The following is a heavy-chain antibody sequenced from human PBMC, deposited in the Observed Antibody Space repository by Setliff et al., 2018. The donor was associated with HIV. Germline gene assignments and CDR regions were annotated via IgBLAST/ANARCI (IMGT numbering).Heavy chain of an antibody. J-gene: IGHJ4*02. D-gene: IGHD3-22*01. Sequence: SQTLSLPCAISGDSVLSSRAAWNWIRQSPSGGLEWLGRIYYRSKWYSEYAVSVKSRLTIKPDTLENRFSLQLSSVTPEDTAVYFCARDCDPSRYYYLSLFDFWGQGTPVTVS. V-gene: IGHV6-1*01. CDR2: IYYRSKWYS. CDR3: ARDCDPSRYYYLSLFDF. CDR1: GDSVLSSRAA.